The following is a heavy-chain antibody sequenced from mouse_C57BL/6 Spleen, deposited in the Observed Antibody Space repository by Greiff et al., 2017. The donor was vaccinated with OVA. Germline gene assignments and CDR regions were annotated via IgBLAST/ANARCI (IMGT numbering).Heavy chain of an antibody. CDR3: ARGGIYYYGSSYGYFDV. D-gene: IGHD1-1*01. Sequence: VQGVESGPGLVQPSQSLSITCTVSGFSLTSYGVHWVRQSPGKGLEWLGVIWSGGSTDYNAAFISRLSISKDNSKSQVFFKMNSLQADDTAIYYCARGGIYYYGSSYGYFDVWGTGTTVTVSS. CDR1: GFSLTSYG. CDR2: IWSGGST. V-gene: IGHV2-2*01. J-gene: IGHJ1*03.